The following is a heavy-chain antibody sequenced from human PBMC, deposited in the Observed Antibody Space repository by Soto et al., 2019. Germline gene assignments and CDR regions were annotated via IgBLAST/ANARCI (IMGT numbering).Heavy chain of an antibody. CDR3: ARVGPRSMANFDY. V-gene: IGHV3-30-3*01. CDR1: GFTFSSYA. J-gene: IGHJ4*02. Sequence: QVQLVESGGGVVQPGRSLRLSCAASGFTFSSYAMHWVRQAPGKGLEWVAVISYDGSNKYYADSVKGRFTISRDNSKNTLYLQMNSLRAEYTAVYYCARVGPRSMANFDYWGQGTLVTVSS. CDR2: ISYDGSNK.